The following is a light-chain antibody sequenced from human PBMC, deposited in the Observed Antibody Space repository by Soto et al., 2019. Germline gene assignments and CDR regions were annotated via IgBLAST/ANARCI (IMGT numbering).Light chain of an antibody. CDR2: TVS. J-gene: IGLJ1*01. CDR3: SSYTSSSSYV. CDR1: SSDVGGFNY. V-gene: IGLV2-14*03. Sequence: QSVLTQPASVSGSPGQSITISCTGTSSDVGGFNYVSWYQQLPGKAPKLIISTVSDRPSGVSTRFSGSRSGNTASLTISGLQAEDEADYYCSSYTSSSSYVFGTGTKLTVL.